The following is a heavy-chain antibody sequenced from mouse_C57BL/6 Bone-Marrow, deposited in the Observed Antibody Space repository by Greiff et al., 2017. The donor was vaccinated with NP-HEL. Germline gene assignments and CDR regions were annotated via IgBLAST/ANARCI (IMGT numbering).Heavy chain of an antibody. CDR3: ARRGHYYGSSSWFAY. V-gene: IGHV5-17*01. CDR1: GFTFSDYG. Sequence: EVQVVESGGGLVKPGGSLKLSCAASGFTFSDYGMHWVRQAPEKGLEWVAYISSGSSTIYYADTVKGRFTISRDNAKNTLFLQMTSLRSEDTAMYYCARRGHYYGSSSWFAYWGQGTLVTVSA. D-gene: IGHD1-1*01. J-gene: IGHJ3*01. CDR2: ISSGSSTI.